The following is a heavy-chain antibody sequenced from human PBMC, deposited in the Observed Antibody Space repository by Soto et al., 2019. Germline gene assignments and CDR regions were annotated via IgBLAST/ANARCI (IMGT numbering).Heavy chain of an antibody. J-gene: IGHJ4*02. CDR3: ATTSRGYTAFFEF. D-gene: IGHD5-12*01. CDR2: GVPVFGTP. Sequence: VQLVQSGAEVKKPGSSVKVSCKTSGDTFGTFAINWIRQAPGRGLEWLGGGVPVFGTPNYAPDFQGRVTITADEAANTSFMEVISLRSDDAAIDYWATTSRGYTAFFEFWGLGTLVIVSS. V-gene: IGHV1-69*12. CDR1: GDTFGTFA.